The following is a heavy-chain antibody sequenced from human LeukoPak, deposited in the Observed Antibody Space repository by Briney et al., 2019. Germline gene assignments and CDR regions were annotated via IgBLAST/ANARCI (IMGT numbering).Heavy chain of an antibody. V-gene: IGHV3-30-3*01. J-gene: IGHJ4*02. CDR2: ISYDGSNK. Sequence: GGSLRLSCAASGFTFSSYAMHWVRQAPGKGLEWVAVISYDGSNKYYADSVKGRFTISRDNSKNTLYLQMNSLRAEDTAVYYCAREGDSSGWYSYFDYWGQGTLVTVSS. CDR3: AREGDSSGWYSYFDY. CDR1: GFTFSSYA. D-gene: IGHD6-19*01.